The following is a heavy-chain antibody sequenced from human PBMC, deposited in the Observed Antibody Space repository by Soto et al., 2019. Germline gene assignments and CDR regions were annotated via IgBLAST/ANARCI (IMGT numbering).Heavy chain of an antibody. Sequence: GGSLSLSCAASGFTFSSYEMNWVRQAPGKGLEWVSYISSSGSSIYYADSVKGRFTISRDNAKNSLYLQMNSLRAEDTAVYYCARNSVGVLIYYGLDGWGQGTTVTV. J-gene: IGHJ6*02. CDR1: GFTFSSYE. V-gene: IGHV3-48*03. CDR3: ARNSVGVLIYYGLDG. D-gene: IGHD2-2*01. CDR2: ISSSGSSI.